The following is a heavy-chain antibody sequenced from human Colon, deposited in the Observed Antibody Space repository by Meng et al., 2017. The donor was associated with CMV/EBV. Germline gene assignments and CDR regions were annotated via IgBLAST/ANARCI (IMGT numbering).Heavy chain of an antibody. J-gene: IGHJ4*02. V-gene: IGHV1-69*08. D-gene: IGHD2-8*01. CDR2: IIPILDKA. Sequence: KVSCKASGGSFNYSISWVRQAPGQVLEWMGRIIPILDKANYAQKFQGRVTIIADKSTTTAYMELYSLRSEDTAIYYCATEGMPLYNWGQGTLVTVSS. CDR3: ATEGMPLYN. CDR1: GGSFNYS.